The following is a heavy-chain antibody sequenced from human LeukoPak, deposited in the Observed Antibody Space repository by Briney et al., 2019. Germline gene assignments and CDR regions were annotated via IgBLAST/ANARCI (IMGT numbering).Heavy chain of an antibody. D-gene: IGHD3-16*01. J-gene: IGHJ4*02. V-gene: IGHV4-30-4*02. CDR2: IYYSGST. CDR1: GGSISSGDYY. Sequence: KTSETLSLTCTVSGGSISSGDYYWSWIRQPPGKGLEWIGYIYYSGSTYYNPSLKSRVTISVDTSRNQFSLKVISVTAADTAVYYCARGGSRQISSSDFDYWGQGTLVTVSS. CDR3: ARGGSRQISSSDFDY.